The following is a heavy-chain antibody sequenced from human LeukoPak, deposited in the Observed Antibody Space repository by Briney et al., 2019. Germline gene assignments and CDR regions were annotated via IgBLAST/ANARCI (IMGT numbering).Heavy chain of an antibody. CDR1: GGTFSSYT. CDR2: IIPILGIA. J-gene: IGHJ5*02. CDR3: ARESGYEGGWFDP. V-gene: IGHV1-69*04. Sequence: SVKVSCKASGGTFSSYTISWVRQAPGQRLEWMGRIIPILGIANYAQKFQGRVTITADKSTSTAYMELSSLRSEDTAVYYCARESGYEGGWFDPWGQGTLVTVSS. D-gene: IGHD5-12*01.